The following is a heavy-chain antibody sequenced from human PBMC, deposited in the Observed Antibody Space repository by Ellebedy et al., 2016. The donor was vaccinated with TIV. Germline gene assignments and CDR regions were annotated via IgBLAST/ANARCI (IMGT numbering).Heavy chain of an antibody. V-gene: IGHV3-7*03. CDR2: IKEDGSEK. D-gene: IGHD1-1*01. CDR1: GFTFSRFW. J-gene: IGHJ5*01. Sequence: GGSLRLSXAASGFTFSRFWMSWFRQSPGKGLEWVGNIKEDGSEKYYLDSVKGRFTISRDNAKNSLYLQLNSLRPEDTAFYYCAKDGGQWGNDEIDSWGQGTLVTVSS. CDR3: AKDGGQWGNDEIDS.